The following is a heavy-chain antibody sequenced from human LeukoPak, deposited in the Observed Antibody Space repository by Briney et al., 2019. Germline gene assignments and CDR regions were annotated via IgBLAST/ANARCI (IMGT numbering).Heavy chain of an antibody. CDR2: MNPNSGDT. Sequence: ASVKVSCKASGYTFTGYYMHWVRQAPGQGLEWMGWMNPNSGDTNYAQKFQGRVTMTRDTSISTAYMELSRLRYDDTAVYYCARVDDRGHYYDSSGPRKLFDYWGQGTLVTVSS. CDR1: GYTFTGYY. J-gene: IGHJ4*02. CDR3: ARVDDRGHYYDSSGPRKLFDY. D-gene: IGHD3-22*01. V-gene: IGHV1-2*02.